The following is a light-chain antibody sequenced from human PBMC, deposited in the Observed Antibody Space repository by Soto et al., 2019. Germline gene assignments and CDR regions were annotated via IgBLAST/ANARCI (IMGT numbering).Light chain of an antibody. J-gene: IGLJ1*01. V-gene: IGLV2-11*01. Sequence: QSVLTQPHSVSGSPGQSVAISCSGTISDVGGYNYVSWYQQHPGKAPKLIIFDVNKRPSGVPDRFSGSKSGITASLTISGLQAEDEADYYCCSYGGSFYVVGTGTKVTVL. CDR2: DVN. CDR1: ISDVGGYNY. CDR3: CSYGGSFYV.